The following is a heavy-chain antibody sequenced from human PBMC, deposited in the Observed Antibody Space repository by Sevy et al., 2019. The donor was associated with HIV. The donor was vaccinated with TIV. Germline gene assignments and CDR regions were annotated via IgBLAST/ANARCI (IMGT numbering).Heavy chain of an antibody. D-gene: IGHD5-18*01. CDR2: ISSDGSIT. J-gene: IGHJ4*02. CDR3: ARVRGYSYCEFDY. Sequence: GGSLRLSCAASGFTFSNYWMHWVRQAPEKGLMWVSRISSDGSITNYADSVKGRFTISRDNAKNTLYLQMNSLRVEDTAVYYCARVRGYSYCEFDYWGQGTLVTVSS. V-gene: IGHV3-74*01. CDR1: GFTFSNYW.